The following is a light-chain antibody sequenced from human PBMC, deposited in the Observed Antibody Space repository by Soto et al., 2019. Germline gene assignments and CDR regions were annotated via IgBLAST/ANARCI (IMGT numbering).Light chain of an antibody. CDR1: QSVSSSY. Sequence: EIAVTKYPGTLYLSPGQPATLSCRASQSVSSSYLAWYHQKPGQAPRLLLYGASSRATGIPDRFSGSGSGTDFTLTIRRLEREGFAVYYCQQYGRSLYTFAQGTKLEI. CDR3: QQYGRSLYT. V-gene: IGKV3-20*01. CDR2: GAS. J-gene: IGKJ2*01.